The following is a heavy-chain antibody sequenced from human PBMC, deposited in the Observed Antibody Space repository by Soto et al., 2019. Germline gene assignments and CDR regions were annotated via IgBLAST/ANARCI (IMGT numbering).Heavy chain of an antibody. CDR3: AKERKMATISYYYGMDV. CDR1: GFTFSSYA. Sequence: EVQLLESGGGLVQPGGSLRLSCAASGFTFSSYAMSWVRQAPGKGLEWVSAISGSGGSTYYADSVKGRFTISRDNSKNTLYLQMDSLRAEDTAVYYCAKERKMATISYYYGMDVWGQGTTVTVSS. J-gene: IGHJ6*02. D-gene: IGHD5-12*01. CDR2: ISGSGGST. V-gene: IGHV3-23*01.